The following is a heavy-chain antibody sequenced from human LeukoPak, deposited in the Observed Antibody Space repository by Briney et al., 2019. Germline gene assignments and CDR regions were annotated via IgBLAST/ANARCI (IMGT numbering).Heavy chain of an antibody. V-gene: IGHV3-23*01. CDR2: ITSSGGTT. CDR1: GFTLSNYA. Sequence: PGGSPRLSCAAAGFTLSNYAMSWVRHAPGKGREWVSTITSSGGTTYYTDSVKGRFTISRDNSKNTLYLQMNSLRAEDTAVYYCAKSPTGSAYNCLDRWGQGTLVTVSS. J-gene: IGHJ5*02. CDR3: AKSPTGSAYNCLDR.